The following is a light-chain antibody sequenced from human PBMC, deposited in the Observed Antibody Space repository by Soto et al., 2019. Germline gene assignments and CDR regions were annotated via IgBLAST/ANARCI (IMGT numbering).Light chain of an antibody. CDR3: QQYNSYPMYT. CDR2: DAS. J-gene: IGKJ2*01. Sequence: DIQMTQSTSTRSASVGDRVTITCRASQSISSWLAWYQQKPGKAPKLLIYDASSLESGIPSRFSGSGSGTEFTLTISSLQPDDFATYYCQQYNSYPMYTFGQGTKLEIK. V-gene: IGKV1-5*01. CDR1: QSISSW.